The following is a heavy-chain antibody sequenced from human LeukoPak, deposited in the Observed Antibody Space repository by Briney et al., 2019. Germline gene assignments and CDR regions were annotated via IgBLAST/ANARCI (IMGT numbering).Heavy chain of an antibody. CDR2: IYNSGST. V-gene: IGHV4-61*05. Sequence: PSETLSLTCTVSGGSISSSSYYWGWIRQPPGKGLEWIGYIYNSGSTNYNPSLKSRATISVDTSKNQFSLKLTSVIAADTAVYHCATLTIYGSGNVVFDYWGQGILVTVSS. CDR1: GGSISSSSYY. CDR3: ATLTIYGSGNVVFDY. D-gene: IGHD3-10*01. J-gene: IGHJ4*01.